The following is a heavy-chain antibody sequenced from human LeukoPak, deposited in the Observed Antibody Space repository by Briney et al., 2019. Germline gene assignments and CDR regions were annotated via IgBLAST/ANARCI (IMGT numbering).Heavy chain of an antibody. CDR1: GYTFTSYA. J-gene: IGHJ6*03. CDR3: AAGGDYYYHMDV. V-gene: IGHV1-3*03. CDR2: INAGNGNT. Sequence: ASVKVSCKASGYTFTSYAMHWVRQAPGQRLEWMGWINAGNGNTKYSQEFQGRVTITKDTSASTAYMELSSLRAEDTAVYHCAAGGDYYYHMDVWGKGTTVTVSS. D-gene: IGHD3-10*01.